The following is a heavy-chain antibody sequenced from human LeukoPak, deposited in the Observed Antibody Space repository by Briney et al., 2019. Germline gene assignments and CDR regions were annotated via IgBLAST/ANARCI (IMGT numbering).Heavy chain of an antibody. V-gene: IGHV3-7*01. CDR3: AREGPMGGSYLDGYDMDV. CDR1: GFTFSSYW. CDR2: IKQGGSEK. D-gene: IGHD1-26*01. J-gene: IGHJ6*02. Sequence: GGSLRLSCAACGFTFSSYWMSWVRQAPGKGLEWVADIKQGGSEKYYVASVKGRFTISSDNTKNSLYLQMNSLRAEDTAVYYCAREGPMGGSYLDGYDMDVWGQGTTVTVSS.